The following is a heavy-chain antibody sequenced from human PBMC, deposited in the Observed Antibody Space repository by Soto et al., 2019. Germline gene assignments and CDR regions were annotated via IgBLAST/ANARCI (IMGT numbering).Heavy chain of an antibody. J-gene: IGHJ6*02. Sequence: GESLKISCKGSGYSFTSYWIGWVRQMPGKGLEWMGIIYPGDSDTRYSPSFQGQVTISADKSIGTAYLQWSSRKASDSAFFYCARGSTSLYYYYYGMDVWGQGTTVTVSS. CDR2: IYPGDSDT. D-gene: IGHD2-2*01. V-gene: IGHV5-51*01. CDR1: GYSFTSYW. CDR3: ARGSTSLYYYYYGMDV.